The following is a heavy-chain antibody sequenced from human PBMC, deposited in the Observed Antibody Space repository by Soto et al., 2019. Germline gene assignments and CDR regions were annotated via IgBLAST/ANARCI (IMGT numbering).Heavy chain of an antibody. J-gene: IGHJ6*02. CDR2: IGAARDP. Sequence: GGSLRLSCATSGFTFSNFDMHWVRQVPGKGLEWVSAIGAARDPYYLGSVKGRFTISRENAKNSVYLQMNDLRAGDSTVYYCARAYTGRLPRRADYYYAMDVWGQGTTVTVSS. D-gene: IGHD2-2*02. CDR3: ARAYTGRLPRRADYYYAMDV. CDR1: GFTFSNFD. V-gene: IGHV3-13*05.